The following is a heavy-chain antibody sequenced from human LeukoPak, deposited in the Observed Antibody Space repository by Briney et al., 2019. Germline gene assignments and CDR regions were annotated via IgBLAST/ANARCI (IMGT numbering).Heavy chain of an antibody. J-gene: IGHJ3*01. D-gene: IGHD1-26*01. Sequence: SETLSLTCTVSGGSISSSSYYWGWIRQPPGKGLEWIGSIYYSGSTYYNPSLKSRVTISVDTSKNQFSLKLSSVTAADTAVYYCARDGSEPNAFDVWGQGTMVTVSS. CDR2: IYYSGST. V-gene: IGHV4-39*07. CDR3: ARDGSEPNAFDV. CDR1: GGSISSSSYY.